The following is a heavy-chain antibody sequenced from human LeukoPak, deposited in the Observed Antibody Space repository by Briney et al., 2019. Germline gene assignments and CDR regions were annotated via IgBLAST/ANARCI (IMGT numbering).Heavy chain of an antibody. Sequence: GSLRLSCAASGLTFSNYAMSWVRQPPGKGLEWIGEINHSGSTNYNPSLKSRVTISVDTSKNQFSLKLSSVTAADTAVYYCARGYGAYSYGSDYWGQGTLVTVSS. CDR3: ARGYGAYSYGSDY. CDR1: GLTFSNYA. V-gene: IGHV4-34*01. CDR2: INHSGST. D-gene: IGHD5-18*01. J-gene: IGHJ4*02.